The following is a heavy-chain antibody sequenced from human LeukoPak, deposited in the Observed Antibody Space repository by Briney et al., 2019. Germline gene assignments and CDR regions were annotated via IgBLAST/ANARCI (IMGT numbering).Heavy chain of an antibody. CDR2: ISGSGGST. V-gene: IGHV3-23*01. Sequence: GGSLRLSCAASGFTFSSYAMSWVRQAPGKGLEWVSAISGSGGSTYYADSVKGRFTISRDNSKNTLYLQMNSLRAENTAVYYCAKYFAAGLSFDYWGQGTLVTVSS. CDR1: GFTFSSYA. J-gene: IGHJ4*02. CDR3: AKYFAAGLSFDY. D-gene: IGHD6-13*01.